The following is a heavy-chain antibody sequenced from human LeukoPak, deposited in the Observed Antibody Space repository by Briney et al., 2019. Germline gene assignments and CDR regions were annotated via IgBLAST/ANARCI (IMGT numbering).Heavy chain of an antibody. J-gene: IGHJ4*02. CDR2: INHSGST. D-gene: IGHD2-8*01. V-gene: IGHV4-34*01. Sequence: PSETLSLTCAVYGGSFSGYYWSWIRQPPGKGLEWIGEINHSGSTNYNPSLKSRVTISVDTSKNQFSLKLGSVTAADTAVYYCARGYCTNGVCYEFDYWGQGTLVTVSS. CDR3: ARGYCTNGVCYEFDY. CDR1: GGSFSGYY.